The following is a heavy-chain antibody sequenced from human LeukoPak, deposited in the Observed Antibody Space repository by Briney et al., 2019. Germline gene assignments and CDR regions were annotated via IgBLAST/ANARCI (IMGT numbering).Heavy chain of an antibody. CDR3: ARASLGYSSSWYYFDY. V-gene: IGHV3-53*01. J-gene: IGHJ4*02. CDR2: IYSGDST. D-gene: IGHD6-13*01. Sequence: GGSLRLSCAASGFTVSSNYMSWVRQAPGKGLEWVSVIYSGDSTYYADSVKGRFTISRDNSKYTLYLQMNSLRAEDTAVYYCARASLGYSSSWYYFDYWGQGTLVTVSS. CDR1: GFTVSSNY.